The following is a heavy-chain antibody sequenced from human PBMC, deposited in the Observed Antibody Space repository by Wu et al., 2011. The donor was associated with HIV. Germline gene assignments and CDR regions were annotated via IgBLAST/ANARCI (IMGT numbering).Heavy chain of an antibody. CDR3: ARGGYSYGYYYFDY. V-gene: IGHV1-2*02. CDR1: IHLSPAT. Sequence: KVSCRAFWIHLSPATIYTGCDRPLDKGLNGWDGSPLTVVAQTMHRSFQGRVTMTRDTSISTAYMELSRLRSDDTAVYYCARGGYSYGYYYFDYWGQGTLVTVSS. J-gene: IGHJ4*02. CDR2: SPLTVVA. D-gene: IGHD5-18*01.